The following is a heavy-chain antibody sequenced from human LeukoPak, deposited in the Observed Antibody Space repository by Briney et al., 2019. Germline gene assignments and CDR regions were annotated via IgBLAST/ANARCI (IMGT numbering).Heavy chain of an antibody. CDR3: ARARNYYDSSGFYYEGDAFDI. V-gene: IGHV4-38-2*02. J-gene: IGHJ3*02. Sequence: SETLSLTCTVSGYSISSGYYWGWIRQPPGKGLEWIGSIYHSGSTNYNPSLESRVTISVDTSKNQFSLKLSSVTAADTAVYYCARARNYYDSSGFYYEGDAFDIWGQGTMVTVSS. CDR1: GYSISSGYY. D-gene: IGHD3-22*01. CDR2: IYHSGST.